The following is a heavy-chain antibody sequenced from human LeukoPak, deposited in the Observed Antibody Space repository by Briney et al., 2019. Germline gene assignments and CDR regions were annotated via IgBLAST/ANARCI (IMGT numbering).Heavy chain of an antibody. V-gene: IGHV4-59*01. CDR2: IYYSGST. Sequence: SETLSLTCTVSGGSISYYYWSWIRQPPGKGLEWIGYIYYSGSTNYNPSLESRVTISVDTSKNQFSLKLSSVTAADTAVYYCARGYCSGGSCYSVPYDYWGQGILVTVSS. CDR1: GGSISYYY. D-gene: IGHD2-15*01. J-gene: IGHJ4*02. CDR3: ARGYCSGGSCYSVPYDY.